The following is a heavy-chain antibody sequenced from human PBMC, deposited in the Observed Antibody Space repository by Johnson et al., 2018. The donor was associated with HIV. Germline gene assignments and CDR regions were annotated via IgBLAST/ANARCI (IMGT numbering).Heavy chain of an antibody. Sequence: VQLVESGGGLVKPGGSLRLSCAASGFTFSDYYMSWIRQAPGKGLEWVSYYPGSVKGRFTVSRDNSKNTLYLQMNSLRAEDTAVYYCAREAVVIADAFDIWGQGTMVTVSS. D-gene: IGHD2-21*01. CDR3: AREAVVIADAFDI. CDR1: GFTFSDYY. V-gene: IGHV3-11*06. J-gene: IGHJ3*02.